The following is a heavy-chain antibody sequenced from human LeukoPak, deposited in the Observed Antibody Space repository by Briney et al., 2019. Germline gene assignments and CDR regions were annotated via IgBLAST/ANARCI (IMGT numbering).Heavy chain of an antibody. V-gene: IGHV1-18*01. CDR1: GYTFTSYG. D-gene: IGHD3-10*01. CDR3: ARGVGFGQLYWFDP. J-gene: IGHJ5*02. CDR2: ISAYNGNT. Sequence: ASVKVSCKASGYTFTSYGISWVRQAPGQGLEWMGWISAYNGNTNYAQKLQGRVTMTTDTSTSTAYMEMRSLRSDDAAVYYCARGVGFGQLYWFDPWGQGTLVTVSS.